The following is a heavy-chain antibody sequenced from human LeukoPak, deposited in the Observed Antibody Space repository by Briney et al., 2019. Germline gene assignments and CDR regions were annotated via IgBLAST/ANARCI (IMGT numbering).Heavy chain of an antibody. J-gene: IGHJ4*02. CDR2: IYPGDSDT. V-gene: IGHV5-51*01. CDR1: GYSFTSYW. Sequence: GEPLKIPCQGSGYSFTSYWIGWVRQMPGKGLEWMGIIYPGDSDTRYSPSFQGQVTISADKSISTAYLQCSSLKASDTAIYYCARANSGSYPDYWGQGTLVTVSS. D-gene: IGHD1-26*01. CDR3: ARANSGSYPDY.